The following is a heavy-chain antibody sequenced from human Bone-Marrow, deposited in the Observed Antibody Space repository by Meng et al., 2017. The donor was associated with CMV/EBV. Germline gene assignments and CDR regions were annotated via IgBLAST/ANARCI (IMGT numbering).Heavy chain of an antibody. CDR1: GFTFSSYH. Sequence: GESLKISCAASGFTFSSYHMNWVRQAPGKGLEWVSYISSGSHAIYYADSVKGRFTISRDNAKNSLYLQMNSLRAEDTAVYYCARIRTARFDYYYYGMDVWGQGTTVTVSS. CDR2: ISSGSHAI. D-gene: IGHD1-14*01. CDR3: ARIRTARFDYYYYGMDV. J-gene: IGHJ6*02. V-gene: IGHV3-48*04.